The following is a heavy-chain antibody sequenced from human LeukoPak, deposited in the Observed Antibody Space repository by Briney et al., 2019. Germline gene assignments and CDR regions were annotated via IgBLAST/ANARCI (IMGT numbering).Heavy chain of an antibody. CDR3: AKDPGIAAAGRGDFQH. D-gene: IGHD6-13*01. J-gene: IGHJ1*01. V-gene: IGHV3-30*18. Sequence: GGSLRLSCAASGFTFSSYWMSWVRQAPGKGLEWVAVISYDGSNKYYADSVKGRFTISRDNSKNTLYLQKNSLRAEDTAVYYCAKDPGIAAAGRGDFQHWGQGTLVTVSS. CDR2: ISYDGSNK. CDR1: GFTFSSYW.